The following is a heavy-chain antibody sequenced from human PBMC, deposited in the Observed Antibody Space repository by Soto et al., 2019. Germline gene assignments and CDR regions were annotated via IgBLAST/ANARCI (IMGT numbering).Heavy chain of an antibody. Sequence: QVQLQESGPGLVKPSETLSLTCTVSGGSISSYYWSWIRQPPGKGLEWIGCIYYSGSTNYNPSLKSRVTISVDTSKNQFPRNLRSVTAADTAVYYGARGRWLQLFSFDYWGQGTLVTVSS. V-gene: IGHV4-59*01. J-gene: IGHJ4*02. CDR3: ARGRWLQLFSFDY. CDR1: GGSISSYY. CDR2: IYYSGST. D-gene: IGHD5-12*01.